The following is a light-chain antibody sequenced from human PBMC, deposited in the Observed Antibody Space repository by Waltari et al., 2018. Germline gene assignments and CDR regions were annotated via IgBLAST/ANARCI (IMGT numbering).Light chain of an antibody. Sequence: QSALTQPASVSASLGQSLTISCTGTSSDIGLYVLISWYQQHPGKAPKLIIPKTTKRPSGVPNRVSGSKSGNTASLTISGLQAEDEADYYCCSFAGRSWLFGGGTKLTVL. J-gene: IGLJ3*02. CDR1: SSDIGLYVL. CDR2: KTT. V-gene: IGLV2-23*01. CDR3: CSFAGRSWL.